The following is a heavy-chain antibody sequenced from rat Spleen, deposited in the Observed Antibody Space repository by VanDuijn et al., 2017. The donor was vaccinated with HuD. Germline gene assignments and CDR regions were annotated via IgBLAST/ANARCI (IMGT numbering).Heavy chain of an antibody. D-gene: IGHD1-4*01. Sequence: QVHLKESGPGLVQSSQTLSLTCTVSGFSLTSNGVSWVRQPPGEGLEWIAAISSGGNTYYNSALKSRLSISRDTSKSQVFLKRNRLQTEDTATYFCTRESPPGYNSHWFVYWGQGTLVTVSS. J-gene: IGHJ3*01. CDR1: GFSLTSNG. V-gene: IGHV2S12*01. CDR2: ISSGGNT. CDR3: TRESPPGYNSHWFVY.